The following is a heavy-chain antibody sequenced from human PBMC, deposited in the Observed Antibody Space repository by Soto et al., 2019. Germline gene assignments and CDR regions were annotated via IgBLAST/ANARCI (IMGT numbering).Heavy chain of an antibody. Sequence: SETLSLTCTVSGGSISSGDYYWSWIRQPPGKGLEWIGYIYYSGSTYYSPSLKSRVTISVDTSKNQFSLKLSPVTAADTAVYYCARVPGGLVVAATPFYGMDVWGQGTTVTVSS. CDR3: ARVPGGLVVAATPFYGMDV. V-gene: IGHV4-30-4*01. D-gene: IGHD2-15*01. CDR2: IYYSGST. J-gene: IGHJ6*02. CDR1: GGSISSGDYY.